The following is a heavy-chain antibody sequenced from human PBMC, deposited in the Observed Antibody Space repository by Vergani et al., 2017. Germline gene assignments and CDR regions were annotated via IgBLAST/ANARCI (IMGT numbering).Heavy chain of an antibody. CDR3: ARDHRDYNNYPGTFDI. Sequence: QVQLVESGGGLVKPGGSLRLSCAASGFSFSDHYMTWIRQAPGKGLEWVSYISNSGNTIEYADSVKGRFSISRDNAKSSLFLQMDSLRAADTGVYYCARDHRDYNNYPGTFDIWGQGAMVTVS. V-gene: IGHV3-11*01. CDR2: ISNSGNTI. J-gene: IGHJ3*02. D-gene: IGHD5-24*01. CDR1: GFSFSDHY.